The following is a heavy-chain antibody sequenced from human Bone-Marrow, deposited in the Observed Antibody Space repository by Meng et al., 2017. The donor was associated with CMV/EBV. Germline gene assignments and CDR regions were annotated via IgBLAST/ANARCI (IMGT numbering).Heavy chain of an antibody. J-gene: IGHJ4*02. D-gene: IGHD6-13*01. CDR2: ISSSSSYT. V-gene: IGHV3-11*06. CDR3: ARTGAAAQTNYFDY. Sequence: QVQVVEYGGGVGNAGGSLRLSGAAFGFTFSTYYMGWIRQAPGKGLEWVSYISSSSSYTNYADSVKGRFTISRDNAKNSLYLQMNSLRAEDTAVYYCARTGAAAQTNYFDYWGQGTLVTVSS. CDR1: GFTFSTYY.